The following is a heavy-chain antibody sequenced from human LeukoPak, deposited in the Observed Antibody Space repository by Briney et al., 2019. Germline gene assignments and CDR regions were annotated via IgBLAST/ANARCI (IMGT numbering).Heavy chain of an antibody. CDR1: GASISTYY. CDR2: IYYSGST. Sequence: SETLSLTCTVSGASISTYYWSWIRQPPGKGLEWIGYIYYSGSTNYNPSLKSRVTISVDTSKNQFSLKLSSVTAADTAVYYCARARGNWFDPWGQGTLVTVSS. CDR3: ARARGNWFDP. V-gene: IGHV4-59*08. J-gene: IGHJ5*02.